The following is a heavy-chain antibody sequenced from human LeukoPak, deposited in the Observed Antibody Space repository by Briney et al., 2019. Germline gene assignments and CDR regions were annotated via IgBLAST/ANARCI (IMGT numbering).Heavy chain of an antibody. Sequence: PGGSLRLSCAASGFTFDEYGMSWVRQAPGKGLEWVSSINWNGGSTGYADSVKGGFTISRDSAKNSLYLQMNSLRADDTALYYCARDSFSGSSLDYWGQGTLVAVPS. D-gene: IGHD1-26*01. CDR2: INWNGGST. V-gene: IGHV3-20*04. CDR3: ARDSFSGSSLDY. J-gene: IGHJ4*02. CDR1: GFTFDEYG.